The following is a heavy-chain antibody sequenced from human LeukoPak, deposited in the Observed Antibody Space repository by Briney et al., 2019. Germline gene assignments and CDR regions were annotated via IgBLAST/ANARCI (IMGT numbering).Heavy chain of an antibody. D-gene: IGHD1-26*01. CDR3: AREEWKLLRYYYYYMDV. CDR1: GFTFSSYW. Sequence: PGGSLRLSCAASGFTFSSYWMSWVRQAPGKGLEWVANIKQDGSEKYYVDSVKGRFTISRDNAKNSLYLQMNSLRAEDTAVYYCAREEWKLLRYYYYYMDVWGKGTTVTVSS. CDR2: IKQDGSEK. J-gene: IGHJ6*03. V-gene: IGHV3-7*01.